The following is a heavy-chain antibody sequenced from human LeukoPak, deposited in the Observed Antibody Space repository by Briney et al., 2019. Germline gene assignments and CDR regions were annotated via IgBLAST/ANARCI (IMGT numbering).Heavy chain of an antibody. CDR3: AKGDTSTWYNVDY. CDR2: IRNDGTNE. V-gene: IGHV3-30*02. J-gene: IGHJ4*02. Sequence: PGGSLRLSCAASGFIFSTYCMHWVRQAPGKGLEWVAFIRNDGTNEYYKDSVKGRFTISRDNSNNILYLQMSSLRVEDTAVYYCAKGDTSTWYNVDYWGQGILVTVSS. CDR1: GFIFSTYC. D-gene: IGHD6-13*01.